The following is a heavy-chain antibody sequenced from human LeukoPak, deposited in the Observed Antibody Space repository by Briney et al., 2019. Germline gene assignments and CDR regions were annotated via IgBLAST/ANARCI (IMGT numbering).Heavy chain of an antibody. CDR1: ELNVSNNY. V-gene: IGHV3-53*01. CDR2: IYSGGTT. CDR3: ARETYDYFWGTYRSYALDI. J-gene: IGHJ3*02. Sequence: GGSLRLSCAAPELNVSNNYMNWVRQAPGKGREWVSVIYSGGTTNYADSVQGRFTISRDSSKNTVYPQMNRLRGDGTAVYYCARETYDYFWGTYRSYALDIWGQGTMVTGSS. D-gene: IGHD3-16*02.